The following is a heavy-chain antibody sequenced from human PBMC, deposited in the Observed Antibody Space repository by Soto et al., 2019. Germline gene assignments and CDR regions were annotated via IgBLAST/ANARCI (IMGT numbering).Heavy chain of an antibody. J-gene: IGHJ4*02. V-gene: IGHV3-21*01. Sequence: EVQLVESGGGLVKPGGSLRLSCAASGFTFSSYSMNWVRQAPGKGLEWVSYISPSSSYIYYADSVKGRFTISRDNAKXXXXXXXXXXXXXXXXXXXXAXXXXXXXGSGYSGNWGQGTLVTVSS. D-gene: IGHD3-22*01. CDR2: ISPSSSYI. CDR3: AXXXXXXXGSGYSGN. CDR1: GFTFSSYS.